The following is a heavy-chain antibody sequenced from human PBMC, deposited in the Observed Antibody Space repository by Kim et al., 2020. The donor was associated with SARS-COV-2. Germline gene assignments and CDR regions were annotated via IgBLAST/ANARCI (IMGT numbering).Heavy chain of an antibody. J-gene: IGHJ6*02. CDR2: ISSSGSTI. CDR3: ARAPSIAAPSTYYYYGMDV. CDR1: GFTFSDYY. D-gene: IGHD6-6*01. V-gene: IGHV3-11*01. Sequence: GGSLRLSCAASGFTFSDYYMSWIRQAPGKGLEWVSYISSSGSTIYYADSVKGRFTISRDNAKNSLYLQMNSLRAEDTAVYYCARAPSIAAPSTYYYYGMDVWGQGTTVTVSS.